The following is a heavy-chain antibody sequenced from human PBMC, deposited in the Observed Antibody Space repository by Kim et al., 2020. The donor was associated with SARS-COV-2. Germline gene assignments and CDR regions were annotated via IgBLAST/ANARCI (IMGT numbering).Heavy chain of an antibody. J-gene: IGHJ4*02. CDR1: GYFFTSFA. D-gene: IGHD3-9*01. CDR3: ARETGYYDFDY. CDR2: INADNGKT. V-gene: IGHV1-3*01. Sequence: ASVKVSCKASGYFFTSFAVHWVRQAPGQRLEWMGWINADNGKTKYSQKFQGRVTITRDTSASTAYMELSSLRSEDTAVYYCARETGYYDFDYWGQGTLVT.